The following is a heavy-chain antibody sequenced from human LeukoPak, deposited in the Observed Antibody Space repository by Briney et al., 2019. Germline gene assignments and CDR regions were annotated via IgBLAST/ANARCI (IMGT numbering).Heavy chain of an antibody. CDR3: AREGSSGYYDY. CDR1: GLSFRSYS. J-gene: IGHJ4*02. D-gene: IGHD3-22*01. Sequence: PGGSLRLSCVASGLSFRSYSMNWVRQAPGKGLEWVSYISSTSSTIYYADSVEGRFTISRDNAKKSLYLQMNSLRAEDTAVYYCAREGSSGYYDYWGQGTLVTVSS. CDR2: ISSTSSTI. V-gene: IGHV3-48*04.